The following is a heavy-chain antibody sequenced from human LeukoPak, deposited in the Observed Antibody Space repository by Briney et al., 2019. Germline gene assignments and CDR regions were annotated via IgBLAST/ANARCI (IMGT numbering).Heavy chain of an antibody. CDR1: GFTFSSYS. CDR3: ARPYYYGSGSYSVPAV. V-gene: IGHV3-48*01. J-gene: IGHJ4*02. Sequence: GGSLRLSCAASGFTFSSYSMNWVRQAPGKGLEWVSYISSSSSTIYYADSVKGRFTISRDNAKNSLYLQMNSLRAEDTAVYYCARPYYYGSGSYSVPAVWGQGTLVTVSS. D-gene: IGHD3-10*01. CDR2: ISSSSSTI.